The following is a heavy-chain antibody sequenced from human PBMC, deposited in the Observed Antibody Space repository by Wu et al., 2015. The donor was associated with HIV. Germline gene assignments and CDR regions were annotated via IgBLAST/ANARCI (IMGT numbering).Heavy chain of an antibody. Sequence: QVQLVQSGAEVKKPGASVKVSCKASGYTFTSYGISWVRQAPGQGLEWMGWISAYNGNTNYAQKLQGRVTMTTDTSTSTAYMELRSLRSDDTAVYYCAREKDSVLLWFGEGAYYYYGMDVWGQGTTGHRLL. CDR1: GYTFTSYG. J-gene: IGHJ6*02. V-gene: IGHV1-18*01. CDR3: AREKDSVLLWFGEGAYYYYGMDV. D-gene: IGHD3-10*01. CDR2: ISAYNGNT.